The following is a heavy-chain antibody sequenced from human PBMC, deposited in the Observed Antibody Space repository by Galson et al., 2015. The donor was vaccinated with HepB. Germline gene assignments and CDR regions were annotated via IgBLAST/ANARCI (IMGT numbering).Heavy chain of an antibody. CDR3: ARVGGTYCSSTSCYTPSGDAFDI. CDR2: INAGNGNT. V-gene: IGHV1-3*01. D-gene: IGHD2-2*02. Sequence: SVKVSCKASGYTFTSYAMHWVRQAPGQRLEWKGWINAGNGNTKYSQKFQGRVTITRDTSASTAYMELSSLRSEDTAVYYCARVGGTYCSSTSCYTPSGDAFDIWGQGTMVTVSS. J-gene: IGHJ3*02. CDR1: GYTFTSYA.